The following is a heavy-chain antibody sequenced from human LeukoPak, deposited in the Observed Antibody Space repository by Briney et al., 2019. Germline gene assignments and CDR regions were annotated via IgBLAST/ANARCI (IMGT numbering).Heavy chain of an antibody. V-gene: IGHV3-23*01. CDR1: GFTFSSYA. D-gene: IGHD3-22*01. Sequence: GGSLRVSCAASGFTFSSYAMSWVRQAPGKGLEWVSAISGSGGSTYYADSVKGRFTISRDNSKNTLYLQMNSLRAEDTAVYYCAKADSSGYYYPNWFDPWGQGTLVTVSS. CDR3: AKADSSGYYYPNWFDP. J-gene: IGHJ5*02. CDR2: ISGSGGST.